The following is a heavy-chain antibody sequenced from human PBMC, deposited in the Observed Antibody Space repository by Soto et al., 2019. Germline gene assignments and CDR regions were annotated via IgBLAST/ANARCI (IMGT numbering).Heavy chain of an antibody. Sequence: VQLQESGPGLVKPSETLSLTCTVSGGSISSYYWSWIRQPPGKGLEWIGYIYYSGSTNYNPSLKSRVTISVDTSKNQFSLKLSSVTAAVTAVYYCAKHHDSWGQGTLVTVSS. CDR1: GGSISSYY. J-gene: IGHJ4*02. CDR3: AKHHDS. CDR2: IYYSGST. V-gene: IGHV4-59*08.